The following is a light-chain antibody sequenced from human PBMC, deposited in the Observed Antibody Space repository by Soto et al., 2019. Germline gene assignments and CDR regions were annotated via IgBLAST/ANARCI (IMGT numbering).Light chain of an antibody. J-gene: IGLJ2*01. Sequence: QSVLTQPASVSGSPGQSITISCTGTSSDVGGYNHVSWYQHSPGKAPKLILLAVSDRPSGVSHRFSGSKSGNTASLTISGLQAEDEADYYCCSYASLSTVVFGGGTKLTVL. CDR2: AVS. CDR3: CSYASLSTVV. V-gene: IGLV2-14*01. CDR1: SSDVGGYNH.